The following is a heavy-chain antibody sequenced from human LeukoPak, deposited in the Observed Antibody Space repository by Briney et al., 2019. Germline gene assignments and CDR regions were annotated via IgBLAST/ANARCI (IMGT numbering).Heavy chain of an antibody. CDR2: ISSSDSST. V-gene: IGHV3-48*03. D-gene: IGHD3-22*01. CDR1: GITFRSYE. Sequence: GGSLRLSCAASGITFRSYEMNWVRQAPGKGLEWVSYISSSDSSTHYADSVKGRFTISRDNAKNSLYLQMNSLRVEDMGVYYCARETRGHYYDSSGPDHWGQGTLVTVSS. J-gene: IGHJ5*02. CDR3: ARETRGHYYDSSGPDH.